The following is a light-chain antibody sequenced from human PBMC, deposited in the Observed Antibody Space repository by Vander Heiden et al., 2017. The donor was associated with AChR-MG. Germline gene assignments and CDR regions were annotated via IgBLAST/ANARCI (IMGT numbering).Light chain of an antibody. Sequence: QSLLTQAAPESETPGQTVTIACSGSSSNIGSHRGYWYRHLPGTAPKLDNYRNNQRPSGVPDRFSASKSGTSASLAISGLRSDDEADYFCAAWDDSLTGPVFGTGTKLTVL. V-gene: IGLV1-47*01. J-gene: IGLJ1*01. CDR3: AAWDDSLTGPV. CDR2: RNN. CDR1: SSNIGSHR.